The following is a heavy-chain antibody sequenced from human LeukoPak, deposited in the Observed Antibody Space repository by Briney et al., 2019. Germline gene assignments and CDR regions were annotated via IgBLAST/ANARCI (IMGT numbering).Heavy chain of an antibody. CDR2: IYHIGST. CDR3: ARDADGSSGYRNFDY. V-gene: IGHV4-38-2*02. D-gene: IGHD3-22*01. CDR1: CYSIISGYY. Sequence: SETLSLTCTLSCYSIISGYYWGWIRQPLGKGLERIGSIYHIGSTCYHPSLKSPATTSVTTSNNQFSLKLSSVTAADTAVYYCARDADGSSGYRNFDYWGQGTLVTVSS. J-gene: IGHJ4*02.